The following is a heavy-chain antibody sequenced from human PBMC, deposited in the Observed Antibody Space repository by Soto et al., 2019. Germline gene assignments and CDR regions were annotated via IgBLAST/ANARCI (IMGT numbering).Heavy chain of an antibody. CDR2: IIPIFGTA. CDR1: GGTFSSYA. CDR3: ARVREGYFDWFRVLDY. Sequence: QVQLVQSGAEVKKPGSSVKVSCKASGGTFSSYAISWVRQAPGQGLEWMGGIIPIFGTANYAQKFQGRVTITADEATSTAYMELSSLRSDDTAVYYCARVREGYFDWFRVLDYWGQGTLVTVSS. D-gene: IGHD3-9*01. V-gene: IGHV1-69*12. J-gene: IGHJ4*02.